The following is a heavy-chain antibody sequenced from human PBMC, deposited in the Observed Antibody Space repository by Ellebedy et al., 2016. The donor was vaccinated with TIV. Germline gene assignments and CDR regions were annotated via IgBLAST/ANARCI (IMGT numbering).Heavy chain of an antibody. CDR1: GVSITSHF. Sequence: SETLSLTCAVSGVSITSHFWTWIRQPAGGGLEWIGRLHPSGTPNYNPSLKSRVIMSRDTSKDQFSLKLSSVTAEYTAVYYCARHGPQWFDAFDLWGQGTLVTVSS. CDR2: LHPSGTP. CDR3: ARHGPQWFDAFDL. V-gene: IGHV4-4*07. D-gene: IGHD3-22*01. J-gene: IGHJ3*01.